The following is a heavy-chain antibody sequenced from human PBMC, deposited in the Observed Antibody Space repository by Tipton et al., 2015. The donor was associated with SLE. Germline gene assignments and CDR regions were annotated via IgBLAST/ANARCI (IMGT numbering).Heavy chain of an antibody. CDR2: IHYSGTT. V-gene: IGHV4-31*03. D-gene: IGHD3-22*01. CDR3: ARGYCLPSHANWYFDF. J-gene: IGHJ2*01. CDR1: GDSINSGGYY. Sequence: TLSLTCTVAGDSINSGGYYWSWIRQHPGKGLEWVGDIHYSGTTYHNPSLKSRVSISVDTSKNQFSLNLTSVTAADTAVYYCARGYCLPSHANWYFDFWGRGTLVTVSS.